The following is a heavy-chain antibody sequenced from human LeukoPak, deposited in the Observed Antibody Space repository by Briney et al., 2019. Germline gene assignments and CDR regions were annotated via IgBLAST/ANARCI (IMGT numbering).Heavy chain of an antibody. V-gene: IGHV4-59*01. J-gene: IGHJ5*02. Sequence: SETLSLTCTVSGGSISSYYWSWIRQPPGTGREWIGYIYYIGSTNYNPSLKSRVTISVDTSKNQFSLKLSSVTAADPAVYYCARAANDEWPIPGWSDPWGQGTLVTVSS. CDR2: IYYIGST. CDR3: ARAANDEWPIPGWSDP. D-gene: IGHD1-1*01. CDR1: GGSISSYY.